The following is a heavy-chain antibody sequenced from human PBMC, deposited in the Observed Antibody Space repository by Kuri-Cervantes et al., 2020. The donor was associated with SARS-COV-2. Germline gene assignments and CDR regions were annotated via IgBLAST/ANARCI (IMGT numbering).Heavy chain of an antibody. CDR2: INHSGST. J-gene: IGHJ4*02. CDR1: GFTFSSYS. CDR3: AGSPGGVFDC. Sequence: ESLKISCAASGFTFSSYSMNWVRQAPGKGLEWIGEINHSGSTNYNPSLKSRVTISVDTSKHQLSLKLSSVTAADTAVYYCAGSPGGVFDCWGQGTLVTVSS. V-gene: IGHV4-34*08. D-gene: IGHD3-16*01.